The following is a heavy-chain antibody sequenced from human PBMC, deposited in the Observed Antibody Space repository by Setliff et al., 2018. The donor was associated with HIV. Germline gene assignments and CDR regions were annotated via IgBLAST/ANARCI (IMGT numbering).Heavy chain of an antibody. CDR3: VSQYGSGSYLNY. CDR2: INYSGST. V-gene: IGHV4-39*07. CDR1: GESISSKNYY. J-gene: IGHJ4*02. D-gene: IGHD3-10*01. Sequence: PSETLSLTCIVSGESISSKNYYWGWIRQPPGKGLEWIGSINYSGSTYYNPSLKSRVTISGDTSKNQFSLMMTSVTAAATAVYFCVSQYGSGSYLNYWSQGTLVTVSS.